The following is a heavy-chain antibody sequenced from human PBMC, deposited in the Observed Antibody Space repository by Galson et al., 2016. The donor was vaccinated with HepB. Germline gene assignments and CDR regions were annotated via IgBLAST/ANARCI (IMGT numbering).Heavy chain of an antibody. CDR3: AREAPKYSGIYLVDY. Sequence: SLRLSCAASGFIFSSYTMDWVRQAPGKGLEWVSAITSAGRTYHADSVKGRFTVSRDSSRNTLFLQMDGLRVEDTAVYYCAREAPKYSGIYLVDYWGQGTLVTVSS. V-gene: IGHV3-23*01. CDR1: GFIFSSYT. D-gene: IGHD1-26*01. J-gene: IGHJ4*02. CDR2: ITSAGRT.